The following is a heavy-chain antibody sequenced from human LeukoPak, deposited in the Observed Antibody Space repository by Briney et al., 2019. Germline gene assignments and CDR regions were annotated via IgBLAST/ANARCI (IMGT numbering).Heavy chain of an antibody. D-gene: IGHD5-12*01. J-gene: IGHJ5*02. V-gene: IGHV4-34*01. CDR2: INHSGST. CDR3: ARSGYDGRGWFDP. CDR1: GGSFSGYY. Sequence: SETLSLTCAVYGGSFSGYYWSWIRQPPGKGLEWIGEINHSGSTNYNPSLKSRVTISVGTSKNQFSLKLSSVTAADTAVYYCARSGYDGRGWFDPWGQGTLVTVSS.